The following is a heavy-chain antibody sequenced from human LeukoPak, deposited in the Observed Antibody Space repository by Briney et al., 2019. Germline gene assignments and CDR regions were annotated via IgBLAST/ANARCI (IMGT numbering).Heavy chain of an antibody. CDR2: ISSSSSYI. CDR1: GFTFSSYS. J-gene: IGHJ4*02. Sequence: PGGSLRLSCAASGFTFSSYSMNWVRQAPGKGLEWVSSISSSSSYIYYADSVKGRFTISRDNAKNSLYLQMNSLRAEDTAVYYCASFSSSSWYGFDYWGQGTLVTVSS. D-gene: IGHD6-13*01. V-gene: IGHV3-21*01. CDR3: ASFSSSSWYGFDY.